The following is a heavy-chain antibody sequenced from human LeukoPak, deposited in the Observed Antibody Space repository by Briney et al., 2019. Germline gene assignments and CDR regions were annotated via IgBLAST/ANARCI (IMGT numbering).Heavy chain of an antibody. J-gene: IGHJ4*02. V-gene: IGHV3-64*01. CDR3: ARAGGNDYYYFDY. Sequence: GGSLRLSCAASGFTFSSYAMHWVRQAPGKGLEYVSAISSNGGSTYYANSVEGRFTISRDNSKNTLYLQMGSLRAEDMAVYYCARAGGNDYYYFDYWGQGTLVTVSS. D-gene: IGHD5-12*01. CDR2: ISSNGGST. CDR1: GFTFSSYA.